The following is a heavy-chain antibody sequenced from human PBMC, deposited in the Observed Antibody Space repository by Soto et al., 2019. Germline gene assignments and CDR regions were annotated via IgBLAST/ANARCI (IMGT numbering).Heavy chain of an antibody. CDR3: AKDRPESRLRRYYGMDV. V-gene: IGHV3-23*01. J-gene: IGHJ6*02. D-gene: IGHD5-12*01. CDR2: ISGSGGST. CDR1: GFTFSSYA. Sequence: EVQLLESGGGLVQPGGSLRLSCAASGFTFSSYAMSWVRQAPGKGLEWVSAISGSGGSTYYADSVKGRFTISRDNSKNTLHPQMNSLRAEDTAVEYCAKDRPESRLRRYYGMDVWGQGTTVTVSS.